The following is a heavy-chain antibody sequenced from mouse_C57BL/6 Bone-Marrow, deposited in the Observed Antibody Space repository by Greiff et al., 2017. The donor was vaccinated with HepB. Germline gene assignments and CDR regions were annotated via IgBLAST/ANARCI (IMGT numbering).Heavy chain of an antibody. CDR2: IDPSDSYT. V-gene: IGHV1-69*01. Sequence: QVQLQQPGAELVMPGASVKLSCKASGYTFTSYWMHWVKQRPGQGLEWIGEIDPSDSYTNYNQKLKGKSTLTVDKSSSTAYMQLSSLTSEDSAVYYCAREGITTVAYYFDYWGQGTTLTVSS. D-gene: IGHD1-1*01. J-gene: IGHJ2*01. CDR3: AREGITTVAYYFDY. CDR1: GYTFTSYW.